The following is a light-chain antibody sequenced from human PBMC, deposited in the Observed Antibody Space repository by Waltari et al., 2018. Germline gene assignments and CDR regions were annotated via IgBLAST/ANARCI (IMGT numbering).Light chain of an antibody. CDR1: SRDVGAYNF. V-gene: IGLV2-11*01. CDR3: CSYAGIYTYV. Sequence: QSALTQPRPVSGSPGQSVPISCTGTSRDVGAYNFVSWYQHHPGKAPKLLLYDVTKRPSGVPDRFPGAKSANTASLTISGLQAEDDADYFCCSYAGIYTYVFGTGTTVTVL. J-gene: IGLJ1*01. CDR2: DVT.